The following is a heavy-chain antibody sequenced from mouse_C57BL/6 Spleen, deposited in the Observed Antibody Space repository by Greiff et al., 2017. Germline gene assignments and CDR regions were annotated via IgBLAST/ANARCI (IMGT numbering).Heavy chain of an antibody. D-gene: IGHD1-1*01. Sequence: DVKLQESGPGLVKPSQSLSLTCSVTGYSITSGYYWNWIRQFPGNKLEWMGYISYDGSNNYNPSLKNRISITRDTSKNQFFLKLNSVTIEDTATYYCARDYYGSSYVWFAYWGQGTLVTVSA. V-gene: IGHV3-6*01. J-gene: IGHJ3*01. CDR2: ISYDGSN. CDR1: GYSITSGYY. CDR3: ARDYYGSSYVWFAY.